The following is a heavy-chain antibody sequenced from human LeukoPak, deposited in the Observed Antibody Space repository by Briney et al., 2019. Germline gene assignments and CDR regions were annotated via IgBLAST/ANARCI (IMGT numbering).Heavy chain of an antibody. Sequence: PSETLSLTCTVSGGSISSSSYYWAWIRQPPGKGLEWIGSIHYSGSTYYNPSLKSRVTISVDTSKNQFSLKLSSVTAADTAVYYCARDNGIAVADWGQGTLVTVSS. V-gene: IGHV4-39*07. CDR3: ARDNGIAVAD. CDR2: IHYSGST. D-gene: IGHD6-19*01. J-gene: IGHJ4*02. CDR1: GGSISSSSYY.